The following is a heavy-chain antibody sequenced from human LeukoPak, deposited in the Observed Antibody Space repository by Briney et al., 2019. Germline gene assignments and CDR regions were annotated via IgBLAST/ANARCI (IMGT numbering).Heavy chain of an antibody. CDR2: ISSGGST. Sequence: GGSMRLSCAASGFTVSSKYMSWLHKAPRKGVERVSVISSGGSTYYAHSVKGRFTISRDNSKNTLYLQMNSLRVEDTAVYYCARAPNVEYYFDSWGQGTLVSVSS. D-gene: IGHD3-3*01. J-gene: IGHJ4*02. CDR1: GFTVSSKY. V-gene: IGHV3-53*01. CDR3: ARAPNVEYYFDS.